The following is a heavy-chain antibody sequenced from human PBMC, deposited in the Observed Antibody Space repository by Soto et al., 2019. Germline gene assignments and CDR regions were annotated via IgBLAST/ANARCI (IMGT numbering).Heavy chain of an antibody. CDR3: ARGEYGNYYYYGMDV. V-gene: IGHV4-59*01. Sequence: SETLSLTCTFSCGSIISYYWSWIRQPPGKGLEWIGYIYYSGSTNYNPSLKSRVTISVDTSKNQFSLKLSSVTAADTAVYYCARGEYGNYYYYGMDVWGQGTTVTAP. CDR1: CGSIISYY. J-gene: IGHJ6*02. CDR2: IYYSGST. D-gene: IGHD3-10*01.